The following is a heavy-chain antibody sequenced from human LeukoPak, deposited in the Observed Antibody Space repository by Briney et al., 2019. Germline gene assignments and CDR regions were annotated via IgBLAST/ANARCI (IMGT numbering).Heavy chain of an antibody. D-gene: IGHD3-9*01. CDR1: GFTFSSYG. CDR2: IWYDGSHK. V-gene: IGHV3-30*02. Sequence: GGSLRLSCAASGFTFSSYGMHWVRQAPGKGLEWVAFIWYDGSHKYYADSVKGRFTISRDNSKNTLYLQMNSLRAADTAVYYCVRVGRGYDILTGSLVASDYWGQGTLVTVSS. J-gene: IGHJ4*02. CDR3: VRVGRGYDILTGSLVASDY.